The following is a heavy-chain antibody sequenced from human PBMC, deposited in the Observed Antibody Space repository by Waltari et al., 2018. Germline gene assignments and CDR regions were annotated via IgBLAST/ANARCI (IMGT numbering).Heavy chain of an antibody. CDR3: ARVEGYGDYVWFDP. D-gene: IGHD4-17*01. J-gene: IGHJ5*02. CDR1: GGTFSSYT. Sequence: QVQLVQSGAEVKKPGSSVKVSCKASGGTFSSYTISWVRQAPGQGLEWMGRIRPILGIANYEQKVQGRVTITADKSTSTAYMELSSLRSEDTAVYYCARVEGYGDYVWFDPWGQGTLVTVSS. V-gene: IGHV1-69*02. CDR2: IRPILGIA.